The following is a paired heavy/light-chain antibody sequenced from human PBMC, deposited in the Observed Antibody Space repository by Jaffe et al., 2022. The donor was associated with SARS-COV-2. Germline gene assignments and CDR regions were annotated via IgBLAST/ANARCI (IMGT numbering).Heavy chain of an antibody. Sequence: EVQLLESGGGLVQPGGSLRLSCAASGFTFNNYAMTWVRQAPGTGLEWVSGISGSGGSTYYADSVKGRFTVSRDNSKNTLYLQMNSLRVEDTAVYYCAKDSQQLLPRKGAFDIWGQGTMVTISS. CDR1: GFTFNNYA. D-gene: IGHD6-13*01. CDR2: ISGSGGST. CDR3: AKDSQQLLPRKGAFDI. J-gene: IGHJ3*02. V-gene: IGHV3-23*01.
Light chain of an antibody. CDR2: AAS. Sequence: DIQMTQSPSSLSASVGDRVTITCRASQSISSYLNWYQHKPGEAPKLLIYAASSLQSGVPSRFSGSGSGTDFTLTISSLQPEDFATYYCQQSYSTPRTFGQGTKVEIK. CDR3: QQSYSTPRT. V-gene: IGKV1-39*01. J-gene: IGKJ1*01. CDR1: QSISSY.